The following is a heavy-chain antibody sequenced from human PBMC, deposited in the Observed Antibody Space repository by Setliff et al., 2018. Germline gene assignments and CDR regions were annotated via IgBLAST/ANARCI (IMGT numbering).Heavy chain of an antibody. D-gene: IGHD3-22*01. J-gene: IGHJ6*02. CDR3: ARHRGYSSPSLEYYYYGLNV. CDR1: GYSISSGYY. Sequence: ASETLSLTCTVSGYSISSGYYWGWVRQPPGKGLEWLGTLSDSGNTYYNPSFKGRVTISEHSSQTQFFLELSSVTAADTAVYYCARHRGYSSPSLEYYYYGLNVWGQGTTVTVSS. V-gene: IGHV4-38-2*02. CDR2: LSDSGNT.